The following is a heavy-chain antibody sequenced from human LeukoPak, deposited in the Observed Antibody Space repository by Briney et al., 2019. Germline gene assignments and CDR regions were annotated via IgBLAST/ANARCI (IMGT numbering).Heavy chain of an antibody. D-gene: IGHD5-12*01. J-gene: IGHJ4*02. Sequence: PVGSLRLSCAASGFTFSSYGMHWVRQAPGKGLEWVAVIWFDGSDKYYADSVKGRFTISRDNSKNTLYLQMNSLRAEDTAVYYCARDGYSGYDFYFDYWGQGSLVTVSS. V-gene: IGHV3-33*01. CDR1: GFTFSSYG. CDR2: IWFDGSDK. CDR3: ARDGYSGYDFYFDY.